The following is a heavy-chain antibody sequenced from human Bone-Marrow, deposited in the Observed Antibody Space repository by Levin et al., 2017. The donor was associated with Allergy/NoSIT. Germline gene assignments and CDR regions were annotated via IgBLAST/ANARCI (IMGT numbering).Heavy chain of an antibody. CDR1: GDSLFTTGVA. D-gene: IGHD3-22*01. CDR3: VRGRVSAFDI. J-gene: IGHJ3*02. V-gene: IGHV6-1*01. Sequence: SQTLSLTCAISGDSLFTTGVAWNWVRQSPSRGLEWLGRTYYRSRWYNEYTESVKGRISINPDTSKNQFSLQLNSVTPEDTAVYYCVRGRVSAFDIWGQGTTVTVSS. CDR2: TYYRSRWYN.